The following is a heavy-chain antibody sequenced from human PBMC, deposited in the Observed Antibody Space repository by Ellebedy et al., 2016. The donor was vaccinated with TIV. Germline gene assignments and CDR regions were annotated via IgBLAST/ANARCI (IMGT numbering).Heavy chain of an antibody. V-gene: IGHV3-74*01. CDR3: GRGYFVSG. CDR1: GFTFSTYW. Sequence: GESLKISCAASGFTFSTYWMHWVRQAPGKGLVWVSRINSDGSNSNYADSVKGRFTISRDNAKNTLYLQMNSLRDEDTAVYYCGRGYFVSGWGQGTLVTVSS. D-gene: IGHD3-10*01. J-gene: IGHJ1*01. CDR2: INSDGSNS.